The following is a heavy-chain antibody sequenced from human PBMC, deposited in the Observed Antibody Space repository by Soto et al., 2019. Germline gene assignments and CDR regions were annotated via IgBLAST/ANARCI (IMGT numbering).Heavy chain of an antibody. CDR3: AKDRQWDYGMDV. Sequence: GGSLRLSCAASGFTFSSYGMHWVRQAPGKGLEWVAVISYDGSNKYYADSVKGRFTISRDNSKNTLYLQMNSLRAEDTAVYYCAKDRQWDYGMDVWGQGTTVTVSS. CDR1: GFTFSSYG. J-gene: IGHJ6*02. CDR2: ISYDGSNK. D-gene: IGHD1-26*01. V-gene: IGHV3-30*18.